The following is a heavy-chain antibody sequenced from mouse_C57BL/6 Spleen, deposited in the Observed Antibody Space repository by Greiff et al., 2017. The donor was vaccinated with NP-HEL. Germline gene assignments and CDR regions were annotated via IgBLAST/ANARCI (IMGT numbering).Heavy chain of an antibody. Sequence: EVHLVESEGGLVQPGSSMKLSCTASGFTFSDYYMAWVRQVPEKGLEWVANINYDGSSTYYLDSLKSRFIISRDNAKNILYLQMSSLKSEDTATYYCAREGYGSAFDYWGQGTTLTVSS. CDR1: GFTFSDYY. D-gene: IGHD1-1*01. CDR3: AREGYGSAFDY. V-gene: IGHV5-16*01. J-gene: IGHJ2*01. CDR2: INYDGSST.